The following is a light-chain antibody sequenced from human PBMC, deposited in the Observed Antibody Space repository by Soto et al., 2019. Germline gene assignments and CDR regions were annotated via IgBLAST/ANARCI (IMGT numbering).Light chain of an antibody. J-gene: IGKJ1*01. V-gene: IGKV1-5*03. CDR1: QSISNW. CDR2: KAS. Sequence: DTQLTQSPSTLSAFVGDRVTITCRASQSISNWLAWYQQKPGKAPKLLIYKASSLASGVPSRFSGSGSGTECTLTFSSLQPDDFATYCCQPYKSTFGQGTKVEIK. CDR3: QPYKST.